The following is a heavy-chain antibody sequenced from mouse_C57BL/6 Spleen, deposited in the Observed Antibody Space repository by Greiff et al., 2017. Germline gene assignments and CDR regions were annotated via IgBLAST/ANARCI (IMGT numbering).Heavy chain of an antibody. V-gene: IGHV1-61*01. CDR3: ARSGGVRRSFAY. Sequence: QVQLQQPGAELVRPGSSVTLSCKASGYTFTSYWMDWVKQRPGQGLEWIGNIYPSDSETHYNQKFKDKATLTVYKSSSTAYMQLSSLTSEDSAVYYCARSGGVRRSFAYWGQGTLVTVSA. D-gene: IGHD2-14*01. CDR1: GYTFTSYW. J-gene: IGHJ3*01. CDR2: IYPSDSET.